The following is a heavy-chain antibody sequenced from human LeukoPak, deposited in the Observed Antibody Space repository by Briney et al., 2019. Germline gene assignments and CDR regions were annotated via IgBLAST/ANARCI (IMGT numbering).Heavy chain of an antibody. V-gene: IGHV3-7*01. CDR3: ARGYGDYA. J-gene: IGHJ5*02. CDR1: GFTFSDYY. D-gene: IGHD4-17*01. Sequence: GGSLRLSCAASGFTFSDYYMSWVRQAPGKGLEWVANIKQDGSEKYYVDSVKGRFTISRDNPKNSLYLQMNSLRAEDTAVYYCARGYGDYAWGQGTLVTVTS. CDR2: IKQDGSEK.